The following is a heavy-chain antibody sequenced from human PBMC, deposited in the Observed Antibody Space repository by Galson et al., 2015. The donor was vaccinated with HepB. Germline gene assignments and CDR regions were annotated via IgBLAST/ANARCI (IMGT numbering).Heavy chain of an antibody. V-gene: IGHV3-30*18. Sequence: SLRLSCAASGFIFSNYAMHWVRQAPGKGLEWVAVISYDGNNKYYADSVKGRFTISRDNSKKTLSLQMNSLSAEDTSVYYCAKSACINTSCPQRNNYYYYMDVWGKGTTVTVSS. J-gene: IGHJ6*03. CDR2: ISYDGNNK. CDR3: AKSACINTSCPQRNNYYYYMDV. CDR1: GFIFSNYA. D-gene: IGHD2-2*01.